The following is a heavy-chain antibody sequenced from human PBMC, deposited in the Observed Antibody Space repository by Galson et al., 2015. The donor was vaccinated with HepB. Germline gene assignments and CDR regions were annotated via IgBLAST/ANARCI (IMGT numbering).Heavy chain of an antibody. CDR1: GFTFSRSG. V-gene: IGHV3-33*06. D-gene: IGHD5-18*01. CDR3: AKDGAGYRYGYPPSLDY. CDR2: IWSDGSNK. Sequence: SLRLSCAASGFTFSRSGMHWVRQAPGKGLEWVAVIWSDGSNKYYADSVKGRFTISRDNSKNTLHLEMDSLRVEDTAVYFCAKDGAGYRYGYPPSLDYWGQGTLVTVSS. J-gene: IGHJ4*02.